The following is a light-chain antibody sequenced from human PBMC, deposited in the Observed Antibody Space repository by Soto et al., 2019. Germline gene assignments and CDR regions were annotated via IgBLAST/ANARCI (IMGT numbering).Light chain of an antibody. Sequence: GDRVTITCRASQSIGSWLAWYQQKPGKAPNLLIYAASSLQSGVPSRFSGSGSGTDFTLTISSLQRDDFATYYCQQYDSYSGTFGQGTKVDIK. CDR3: QQYDSYSGT. V-gene: IGKV1-5*01. CDR2: AAS. CDR1: QSIGSW. J-gene: IGKJ1*01.